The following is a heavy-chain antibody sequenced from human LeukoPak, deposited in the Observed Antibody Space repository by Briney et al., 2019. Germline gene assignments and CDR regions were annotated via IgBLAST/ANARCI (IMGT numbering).Heavy chain of an antibody. CDR3: ARDVVVVVVAAIDY. D-gene: IGHD2-15*01. CDR1: GFTFSSYW. CDR2: IKQDGSEK. Sequence: PGGSLRLSCAASGFTFSSYWMSWVRQAPGKGLEWVANIKQDGSEKYYVDSVKGRFTISRDNAKNSLYLLMNSLRAEDTAVYYCARDVVVVVVAAIDYWGQGTLVTVSS. V-gene: IGHV3-7*01. J-gene: IGHJ4*02.